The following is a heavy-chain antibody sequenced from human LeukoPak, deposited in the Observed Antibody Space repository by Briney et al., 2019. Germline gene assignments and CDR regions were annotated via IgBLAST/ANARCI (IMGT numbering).Heavy chain of an antibody. CDR2: IKPDGSEK. J-gene: IGHJ3*02. V-gene: IGHV3-7*01. CDR1: GFTFSSYW. CDR3: ARGDFNDYGNYVDAFEI. D-gene: IGHD4-11*01. Sequence: PGGSLRLSCAASGFTFSSYWMSWVRQTPGKGLERVANIKPDGSEKYCVDSVKGRFTISRDNAKKSLYLQMNSLRAEDTAVYYCARGDFNDYGNYVDAFEIWGQGTMVTVSA.